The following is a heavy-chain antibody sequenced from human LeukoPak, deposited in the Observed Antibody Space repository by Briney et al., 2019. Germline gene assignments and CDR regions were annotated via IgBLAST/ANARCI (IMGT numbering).Heavy chain of an antibody. V-gene: IGHV3-7*02. D-gene: IGHD2-21*01. J-gene: IGHJ4*02. CDR2: IKQDGISK. CDR1: GFTFSPSW. CDR3: ARHGDYCFDL. Sequence: GRSLRPSCAPSGFTFSPSWMGWVRQAAGEGREWVANIKQDGISKYYLASVMGRLTISRDNAENSVYLQMNSLSAGDTAVYYCARHGDYCFDLWGPGTRVTVSS.